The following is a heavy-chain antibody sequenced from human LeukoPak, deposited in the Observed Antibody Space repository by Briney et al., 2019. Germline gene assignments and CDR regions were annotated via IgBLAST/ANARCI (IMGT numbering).Heavy chain of an antibody. Sequence: GRSLRLSCAASGFTFSSYAMHWVRQAPGKRLEWVAVISYDGSNKYYADSVKGRFTISRDNSKNTLYLQMNSLRAEDTAVYYCARDPTAMDAHYFDYWGQGTLVTVSS. D-gene: IGHD5-18*01. CDR2: ISYDGSNK. CDR3: ARDPTAMDAHYFDY. V-gene: IGHV3-30*04. CDR1: GFTFSSYA. J-gene: IGHJ4*02.